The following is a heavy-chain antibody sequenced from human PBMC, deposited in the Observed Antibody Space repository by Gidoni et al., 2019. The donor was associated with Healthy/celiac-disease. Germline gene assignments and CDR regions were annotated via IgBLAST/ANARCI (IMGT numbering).Heavy chain of an antibody. CDR2: ISGSGGST. V-gene: IGHV3-23*01. CDR3: AKAKFGGYCSSTSCFPNWFDP. D-gene: IGHD2-2*01. J-gene: IGHJ5*02. CDR1: GFTFSSYA. Sequence: EVQLLESGGGLVQPGGSLRLSCAASGFTFSSYAMSWVRQAPGKGLEWVSAISGSGGSTYYADSVKGRFTISRDNSKNTLYLQMNSLRAEDTAVYYCAKAKFGGYCSSTSCFPNWFDPWGQGTLVTVSS.